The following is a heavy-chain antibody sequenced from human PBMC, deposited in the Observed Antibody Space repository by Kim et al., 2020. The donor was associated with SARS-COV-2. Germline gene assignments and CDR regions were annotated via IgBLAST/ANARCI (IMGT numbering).Heavy chain of an antibody. J-gene: IGHJ5*02. Sequence: SETLSLTCAVFGGSISSGDFYWGWIRQPPGKGLEWIGNIDYTGTTYYSPSLKSRVSMSVDSSKNQFSLRLTSLTAADTDVYYCARPYRRRGGGAWFDPWGQGTLVTVSS. D-gene: IGHD4-4*01. CDR1: GGSISSGDFY. V-gene: IGHV4-39*01. CDR2: IDYTGTT. CDR3: ARPYRRRGGGAWFDP.